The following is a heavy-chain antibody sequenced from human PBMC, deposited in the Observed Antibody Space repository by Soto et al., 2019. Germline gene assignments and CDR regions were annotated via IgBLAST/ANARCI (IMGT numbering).Heavy chain of an antibody. CDR1: GFTFSSYS. CDR2: ISSSSSYI. D-gene: IGHD2-15*01. CDR3: SRDGSLPVWVAAPPFSDYYYGMDV. V-gene: IGHV3-21*01. J-gene: IGHJ6*02. Sequence: VQLVESGGGLVKPGGSLSLSCAASGFTFSSYSMNWARQAPGKGLEWVSSISSSSSYIYYAYSVKGRFTISRDNAKNSLYLQMNRLRAEDRAVYYWSRDGSLPVWVAAPPFSDYYYGMDVCGQGTTVTVSS.